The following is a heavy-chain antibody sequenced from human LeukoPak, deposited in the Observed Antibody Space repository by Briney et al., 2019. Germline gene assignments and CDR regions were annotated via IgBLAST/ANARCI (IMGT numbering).Heavy chain of an antibody. Sequence: SETLSLTCTVSGASINNNFWTWIRQPPGKGLEWIGSIYYSGSTYYNPSLKSRVTISVDTSKNQFSLKLSSVTAADTAVYYCARQEIAIAAAGNWFDPWGQGTLVTVSS. J-gene: IGHJ5*02. CDR3: ARQEIAIAAAGNWFDP. D-gene: IGHD6-13*01. V-gene: IGHV4-39*01. CDR1: GASINNNF. CDR2: IYYSGST.